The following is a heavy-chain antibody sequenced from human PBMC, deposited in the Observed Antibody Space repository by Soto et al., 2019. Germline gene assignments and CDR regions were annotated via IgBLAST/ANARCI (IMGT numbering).Heavy chain of an antibody. CDR1: GFSFSSFA. CDR2: ISTRGGRT. CDR3: AKEFYYDASVQYSDLYYDS. J-gene: IGHJ4*01. Sequence: EVLLLESGGGLTQPGGSLRLACAASGFSFSSFAMSWVRQAPPQGLEWVSSISTRGGRTYYADPVKGRFSISRDNSANAVYRDMDNLRAEDTGIYYCAKEFYYDASVQYSDLYYDSWGDGALVTVSS. D-gene: IGHD3-22*01. V-gene: IGHV3-23*01.